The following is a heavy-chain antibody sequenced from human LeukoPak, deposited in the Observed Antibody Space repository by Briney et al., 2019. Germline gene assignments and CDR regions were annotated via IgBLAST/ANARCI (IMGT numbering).Heavy chain of an antibody. CDR3: ARDTTVTTVAYYYYYYMDV. Sequence: GSVKVSCKASGYTFTGYYMHWVRQAPGQGLEWMGWINPNSGGTNYAQKFQGRVTMTRDTSISTAYMELSRLRSDDTAVYYCARDTTVTTVAYYYYYYMDVWGKGTTVTVSS. D-gene: IGHD4-17*01. CDR1: GYTFTGYY. CDR2: INPNSGGT. J-gene: IGHJ6*03. V-gene: IGHV1-2*02.